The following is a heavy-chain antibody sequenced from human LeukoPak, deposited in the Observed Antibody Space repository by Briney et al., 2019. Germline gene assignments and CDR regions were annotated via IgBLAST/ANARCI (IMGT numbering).Heavy chain of an antibody. CDR1: GDSISSGSFY. Sequence: SQTLSLTCSVSGDSISSGSFYWSWIRQPAGRGLEWIGRIYPSGSTNYNPSLKSRVTVSLDTSKNQFSLKLSSVTAADTAVYYCARDVLAAPGTFDYWGQGALVTVSS. J-gene: IGHJ4*02. D-gene: IGHD6-13*01. V-gene: IGHV4-61*02. CDR2: IYPSGST. CDR3: ARDVLAAPGTFDY.